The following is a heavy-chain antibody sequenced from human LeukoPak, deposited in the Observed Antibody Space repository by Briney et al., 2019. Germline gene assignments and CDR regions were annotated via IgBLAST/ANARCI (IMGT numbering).Heavy chain of an antibody. V-gene: IGHV3-15*01. CDR1: GFTFSNAW. J-gene: IGHJ4*02. D-gene: IGHD4-17*01. CDR3: TTGRGQRYYFDY. Sequence: AGGSLRLSCAASGFTFSNAWMSWVRQAPGKGLEWVGRIKSKTDGGTTDYAAPVKGRFTISRDDSKNTLYLQMNSLKTEDTAVYYCTTGRGQRYYFDYWGQGTLVTVSS. CDR2: IKSKTDGGTT.